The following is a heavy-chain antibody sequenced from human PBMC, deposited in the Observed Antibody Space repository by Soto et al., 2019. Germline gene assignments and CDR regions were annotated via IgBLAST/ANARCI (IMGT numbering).Heavy chain of an antibody. CDR3: ARVFYDSSGYYFDY. V-gene: IGHV1-3*01. Sequence: AASVKVSCKASGYTFTSYAMHWVRQAPGQRLEWMGWINAGNGNTKYSQKFQGGVTITRDTSASTAYMELSSLRSEDTAVYYCARVFYDSSGYYFDYWGQGTLVTVSS. CDR2: INAGNGNT. D-gene: IGHD3-22*01. J-gene: IGHJ4*02. CDR1: GYTFTSYA.